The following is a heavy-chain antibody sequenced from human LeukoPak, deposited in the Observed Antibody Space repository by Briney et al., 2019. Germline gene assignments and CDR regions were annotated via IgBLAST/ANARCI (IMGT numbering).Heavy chain of an antibody. Sequence: GGSLRLSCAASGFTFSDHYMSWIRQAPGKGLEWVSYISGSGNTIHYADSVKGRFTISRDNAKYSLYLQMNSLRAEDTAVYYCTRSPYTILGVAKCSFDYWGQGTLVTVSS. CDR1: GFTFSDHY. V-gene: IGHV3-11*04. D-gene: IGHD3-3*01. CDR2: ISGSGNTI. CDR3: TRSPYTILGVAKCSFDY. J-gene: IGHJ4*02.